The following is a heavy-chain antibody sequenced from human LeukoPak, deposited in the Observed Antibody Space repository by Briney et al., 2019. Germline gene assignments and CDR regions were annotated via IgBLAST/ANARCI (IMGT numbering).Heavy chain of an antibody. D-gene: IGHD6-19*01. CDR1: GFTFSSYA. CDR3: AKTTTGYSSGRYPGWPVDY. CDR2: ISGSGGGT. J-gene: IGHJ4*01. Sequence: GGSLRLSCAASGFTFSSYAVSWVRQAPGQGLEWVSAISGSGGGTYYADSVKGRFTISRDNSKNTLYLQMNSLSTEDTAVYYCAKTTTGYSSGRYPGWPVDYWGQEPWSPSPQ. V-gene: IGHV3-23*01.